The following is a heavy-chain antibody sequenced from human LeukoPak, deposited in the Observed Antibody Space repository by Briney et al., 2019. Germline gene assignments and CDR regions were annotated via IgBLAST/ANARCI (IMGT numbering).Heavy chain of an antibody. D-gene: IGHD3-9*01. J-gene: IGHJ6*02. CDR3: ARWRYLDV. Sequence: SETLSLTCTVSGGSITTFYWSWVRQPPGKGLEYIGHIDYSGRAKYNPSLKSRVTISVDTSKNQFSLKLSSVTAADTAIYYCARWRYLDVWGQGPRSPSP. V-gene: IGHV4-59*01. CDR2: IDYSGRA. CDR1: GGSITTFY.